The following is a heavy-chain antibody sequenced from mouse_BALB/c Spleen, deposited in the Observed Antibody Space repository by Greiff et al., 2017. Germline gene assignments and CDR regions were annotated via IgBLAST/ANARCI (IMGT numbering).Heavy chain of an antibody. V-gene: IGHV1-67*01. CDR1: GYTFTDYA. Sequence: VQLQESGPELVRPGVSVKISCKGSGYTFTDYAMHWVKQSHAKSLEWIGVISTYYGNTNYNQKFKGKATMTVDKSSSTAYMELARLTSEDSAIYYCARGDYDERGFDYWGQGTTLTVSS. D-gene: IGHD2-4*01. J-gene: IGHJ2*01. CDR2: ISTYYGNT. CDR3: ARGDYDERGFDY.